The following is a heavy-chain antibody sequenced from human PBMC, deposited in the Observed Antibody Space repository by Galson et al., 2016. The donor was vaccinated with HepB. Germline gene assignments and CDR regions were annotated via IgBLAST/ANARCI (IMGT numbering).Heavy chain of an antibody. Sequence: QSGAEVKKPGESLRISCMGSGYSFPNYWISWVRQMPGKGLEWMGRIDPSDSYPDYSPSFQGHFTLSADKSINTAYLQWSSLKASDTGMYFCARGRNFGIYFEYWGQGTLVTVSS. CDR2: IDPSDSYP. CDR1: GYSFPNYW. J-gene: IGHJ4*02. CDR3: ARGRNFGIYFEY. V-gene: IGHV5-10-1*01. D-gene: IGHD1-14*01.